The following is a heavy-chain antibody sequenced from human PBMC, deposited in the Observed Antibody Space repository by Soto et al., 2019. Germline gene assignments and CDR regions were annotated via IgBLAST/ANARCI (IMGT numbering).Heavy chain of an antibody. J-gene: IGHJ5*02. V-gene: IGHV4-39*01. D-gene: IGHD3-10*01. CDR2: IYYSGST. CDR3: ARQSLSITMVRGVMGWFDP. Sequence: PSETMSLTCTVSGGSISSSSYYWGWIRQPPGKGLEWIGSIYYSGSTYYNPSLKSRVTISVDTSKNQFSLKLSSVTAAETAVYYCARQSLSITMVRGVMGWFDPWGQGTLVTVSS. CDR1: GGSISSSSYY.